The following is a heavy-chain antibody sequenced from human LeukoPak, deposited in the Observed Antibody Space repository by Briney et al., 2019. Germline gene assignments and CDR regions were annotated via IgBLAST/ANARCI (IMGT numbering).Heavy chain of an antibody. CDR2: INHSGST. Sequence: SETLSLTCAVYGGSFSGYYWRWVRQPPGKGLEWVGEINHSGSTNYNPSLKSGVTISVDTSKKQFSLKLSSVTAADTAVYYCARDQDDSSDNPTRDAFDIWGQGTMVTVSS. V-gene: IGHV4-34*01. CDR3: ARDQDDSSDNPTRDAFDI. J-gene: IGHJ3*02. D-gene: IGHD3-22*01. CDR1: GGSFSGYY.